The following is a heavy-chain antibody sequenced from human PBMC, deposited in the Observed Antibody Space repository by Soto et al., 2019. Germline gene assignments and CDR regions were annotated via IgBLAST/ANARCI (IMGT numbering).Heavy chain of an antibody. V-gene: IGHV3-30*18. J-gene: IGHJ6*02. CDR3: AKQISPYCSRVTCYDLYFYYAMDV. CDR1: GFPFSDYG. D-gene: IGHD2-2*01. CDR2: ISSDGSNE. Sequence: QVQLVESGGGVVQPGRFLRLSCAASGFPFSDYGIHWVRQAPGKGLEWVAVISSDGSNEYYADSVKGRFTISRDNSKNTVSLQMNSLTTEDSASYYCAKQISPYCSRVTCYDLYFYYAMDVWGQGTTVTVSS.